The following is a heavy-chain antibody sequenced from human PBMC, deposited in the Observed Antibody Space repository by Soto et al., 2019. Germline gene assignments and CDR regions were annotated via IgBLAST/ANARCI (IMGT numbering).Heavy chain of an antibody. J-gene: IGHJ3*02. CDR1: GGSISSGGYY. D-gene: IGHD3-22*01. V-gene: IGHV4-31*03. CDR3: ARETNYDSSGYYAFDI. CDR2: IYYSGST. Sequence: SETLSLTCTGSGGSISSGGYYWSWIRQYPGKGLEWIGYIYYSGSTYYNPSLKSRVTISVDTSKNQFSLKLSSVTAADTAVYYCARETNYDSSGYYAFDIWGQGTMVTVSS.